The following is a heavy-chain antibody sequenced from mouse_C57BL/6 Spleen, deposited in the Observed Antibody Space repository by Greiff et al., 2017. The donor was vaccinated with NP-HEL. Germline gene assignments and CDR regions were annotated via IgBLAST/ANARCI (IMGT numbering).Heavy chain of an antibody. D-gene: IGHD1-1*01. CDR2: INPNNGGT. J-gene: IGHJ4*01. CDR1: GYTFTDYN. V-gene: IGHV1-22*01. Sequence: EVQLQQSGPELVKPGASVKMSCKASGYTFTDYNMHWVKQSHGKSLEWIGYINPNNGGTSYNQKFKGKATLTVNKSSSTAYMELRSLTSEDSAVYYCASAPGSSYAMDYWGQGTSVTVSS. CDR3: ASAPGSSYAMDY.